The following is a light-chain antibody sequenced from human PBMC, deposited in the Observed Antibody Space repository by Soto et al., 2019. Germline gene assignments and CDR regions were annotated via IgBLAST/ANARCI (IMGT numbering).Light chain of an antibody. CDR2: LGS. Sequence: DIGMTQSPLSLPVPPGVAASVFCRSRQSRQHSNGYTYLYLYLQKPAPSPQLLLYLGSHRSSGVPDSFSGSGSGTDFTPKISRVEAEDVGVYYCMQALQTPNTFGQGTRLEIK. CDR3: MQALQTPNT. V-gene: IGKV2-28*01. CDR1: QSRQHSNGYTY. J-gene: IGKJ5*01.